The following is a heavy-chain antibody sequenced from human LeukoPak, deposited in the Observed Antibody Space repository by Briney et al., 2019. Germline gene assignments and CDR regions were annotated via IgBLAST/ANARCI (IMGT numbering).Heavy chain of an antibody. V-gene: IGHV3-30*02. CDR2: TRYDGSDK. D-gene: IGHD4-17*01. Sequence: RPGGSLRLSCAASGFIFSSYSMNWVRQAPGKGPEWVAFTRYDGSDKYYADSVKGRFTISRDNSKNTLYLQMNSLRAEDTAVYYCAKDLTTVTSQGDYWGQGTLVTVSS. CDR3: AKDLTTVTSQGDY. CDR1: GFIFSSYS. J-gene: IGHJ4*02.